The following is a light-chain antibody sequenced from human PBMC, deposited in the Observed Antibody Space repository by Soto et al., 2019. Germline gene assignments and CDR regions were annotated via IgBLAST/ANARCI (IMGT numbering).Light chain of an antibody. CDR3: GTWDSRLRTFV. J-gene: IGLJ1*01. CDR2: DNN. V-gene: IGLV1-51*01. CDR1: SSTSGNNY. Sequence: QSALTQPPSVSAAPGQYVTITCSGSSSTSGNNYVSWYQQLPGVAPKLLIFDNNKRPSGIPGRFSGSKSGTSATLAITGLQTGDEADFYCGTWDSRLRTFVFGTGTKVTVL.